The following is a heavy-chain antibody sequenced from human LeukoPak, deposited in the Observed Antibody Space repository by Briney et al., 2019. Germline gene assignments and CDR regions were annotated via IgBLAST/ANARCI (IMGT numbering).Heavy chain of an antibody. D-gene: IGHD3-22*01. CDR3: ARLYYDSSGYYYDY. V-gene: IGHV4-59*01. Sequence: PSETLSLTCTVSGGSISSYYWSWLRQPPGKGLEWIGYIYYSGSTNYNPSLKSRVTISVDTSKNQFSLKLSSVTAADTAVYYCARLYYDSSGYYYDYWGQGTLVTVSS. CDR1: GGSISSYY. CDR2: IYYSGST. J-gene: IGHJ4*02.